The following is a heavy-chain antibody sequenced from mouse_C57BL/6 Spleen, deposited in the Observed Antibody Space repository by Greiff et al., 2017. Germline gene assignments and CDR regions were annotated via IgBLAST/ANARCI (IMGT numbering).Heavy chain of an antibody. CDR1: GYTFTSYW. Sequence: QVQLQQPGAELVKPGASVKLSCKASGYTFTSYWMQWVKQRPGQGLEWIGEIDPSDSYTNYNQKFKGKATLTVDTSSSTAYMQLRSLTSEDSAVYYCARMGLYYYGSSYAMDYWGKGTSVTVSS. D-gene: IGHD1-1*01. V-gene: IGHV1-50*01. CDR2: IDPSDSYT. J-gene: IGHJ4*01. CDR3: ARMGLYYYGSSYAMDY.